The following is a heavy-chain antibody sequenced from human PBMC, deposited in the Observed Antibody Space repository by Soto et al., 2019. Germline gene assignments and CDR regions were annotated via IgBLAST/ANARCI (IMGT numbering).Heavy chain of an antibody. CDR2: IIPLLGTP. Sequence: QVQLVQSGAEVKKPGSSVKVSCRASGGTFSSYAVSWVRQAPGQGLEWMGVIIPLLGTPKYAPKFQDRVSITADGSATTAYMELSSLRSDDTAVYYRARESSSPNYYYYGMDIWGQGTTVTVSS. D-gene: IGHD6-6*01. CDR3: ARESSSPNYYYYGMDI. J-gene: IGHJ6*02. CDR1: GGTFSSYA. V-gene: IGHV1-69*01.